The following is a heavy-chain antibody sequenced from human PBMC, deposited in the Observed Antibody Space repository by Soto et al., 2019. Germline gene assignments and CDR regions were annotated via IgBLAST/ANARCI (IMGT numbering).Heavy chain of an antibody. J-gene: IGHJ4*02. CDR3: ARNLGLYGYNGPAADY. V-gene: IGHV3-30-3*01. CDR2: ISYDGSNK. CDR1: GFTFSSYA. Sequence: QVQLVESGGGVVQPGRSLRLSCAASGFTFSSYAMHWVRQAPGKGLEWVAVISYDGSNKYYADSVKGRFTISRDNSKNTLNLQMNSLRAEDTAVYYCARNLGLYGYNGPAADYWGQGTLVTVSS. D-gene: IGHD5-12*01.